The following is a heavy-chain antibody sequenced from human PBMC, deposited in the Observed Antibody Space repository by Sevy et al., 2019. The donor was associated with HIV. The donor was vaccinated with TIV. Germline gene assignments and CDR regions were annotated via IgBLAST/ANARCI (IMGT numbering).Heavy chain of an antibody. CDR3: ATGYGDYTGNYFDY. CDR2: ISGSGGTT. Sequence: GGSLRLSCAASGFTFSSYAMSWVRQAPGKGLEWVSSISGSGGTTYYADSVKGRFTISRDNSKNTLYLQMNSLRAEDTAVYYCATGYGDYTGNYFDYWGQGTLVTVSS. CDR1: GFTFSSYA. J-gene: IGHJ4*02. V-gene: IGHV3-23*01. D-gene: IGHD4-17*01.